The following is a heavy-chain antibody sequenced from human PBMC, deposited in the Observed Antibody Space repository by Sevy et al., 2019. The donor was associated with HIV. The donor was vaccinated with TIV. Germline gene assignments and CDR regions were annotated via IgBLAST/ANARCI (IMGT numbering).Heavy chain of an antibody. Sequence: GGSLRLSCVVSGLTFSSDSMNWVRQAPGKGLEWLAYISSSSGTIYYADSVEGRFTISRDNDKKSVCLQMNNLRDEDSATYYCARDVDTPFVRSFDSWGQGTLVTVSS. D-gene: IGHD5-18*01. CDR3: ARDVDTPFVRSFDS. J-gene: IGHJ4*02. CDR1: GLTFSSDS. V-gene: IGHV3-48*02. CDR2: ISSSSGTI.